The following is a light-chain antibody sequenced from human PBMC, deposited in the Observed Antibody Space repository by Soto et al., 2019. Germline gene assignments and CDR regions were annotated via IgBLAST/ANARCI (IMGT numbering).Light chain of an antibody. CDR1: AITGGDQKS. Sequence: QSALTQPRSVSGSPGQSVTISCTGTAITGGDQKSVSWYQQHPGTAPQLLIYDVTKRPSGVPDRFSGSKSGNTASLTISGLQGEGGGDYFRRPFGGNHILYVFGTGTKVTVL. CDR3: RPFGGNHILYV. J-gene: IGLJ1*01. V-gene: IGLV2-11*01. CDR2: DVT.